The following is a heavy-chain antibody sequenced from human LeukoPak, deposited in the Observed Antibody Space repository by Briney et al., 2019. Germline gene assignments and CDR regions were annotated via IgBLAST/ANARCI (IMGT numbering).Heavy chain of an antibody. CDR1: GFSFSTYA. CDR2: FSATDGST. Sequence: GGSLRLSCAASGFSFSTYAMTWVRQAPGKGLEWVSAFSATDGSTQYAESVKGRFTISKDSTTNTLFLQINSLRAEDTAVYYCARCLIAAAGTGAFDVWGQGTMVTVSS. V-gene: IGHV3-23*01. J-gene: IGHJ3*01. D-gene: IGHD6-13*01. CDR3: ARCLIAAAGTGAFDV.